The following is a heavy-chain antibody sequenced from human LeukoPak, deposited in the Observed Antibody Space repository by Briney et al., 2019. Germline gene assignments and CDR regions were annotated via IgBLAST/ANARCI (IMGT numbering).Heavy chain of an antibody. CDR3: ATKGSGRYYFDY. CDR1: GFTFDSYA. V-gene: IGHV3-23*01. D-gene: IGHD6-19*01. J-gene: IGHJ4*01. Sequence: GGSLRLSCSGFGFTFDSYAMAWVRQAPGRGLEWVSGISASGHSTNHADSVKGRFTISRDSSKSTLYLQMDSLRVDDTAVYYCATKGSGRYYFDYWGHGTLVTVSS. CDR2: ISASGHST.